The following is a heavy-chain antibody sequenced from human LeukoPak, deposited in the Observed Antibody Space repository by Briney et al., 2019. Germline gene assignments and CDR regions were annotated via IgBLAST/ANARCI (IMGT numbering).Heavy chain of an antibody. J-gene: IGHJ4*02. Sequence: SETLSLTCTVSGGSITSDYWSWIRQPPGKGLEWIGYIDYSGSTNYNPSLKSRVTISRDTSKKQFSLRLNSVTAADTAVYYCAREGGGSYYLERYFDYWGQGTLVTVSS. CDR1: GGSITSDY. CDR2: IDYSGST. CDR3: AREGGGSYYLERYFDY. V-gene: IGHV4-59*13. D-gene: IGHD1-26*01.